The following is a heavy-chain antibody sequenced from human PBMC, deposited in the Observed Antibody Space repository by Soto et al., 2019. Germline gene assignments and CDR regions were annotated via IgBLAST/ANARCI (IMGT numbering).Heavy chain of an antibody. J-gene: IGHJ6*03. D-gene: IGHD2-2*01. CDR2: INHSGST. CDR1: GGSFSGYY. CDR3: ARGPAGYCSSTSCYYYYYYMDV. V-gene: IGHV4-34*01. Sequence: SETLSLTCAVYGGSFSGYYWSWIRQPPGKGLEWIGEINHSGSTNYNPSLKSRVTISVDTSKNQFSLKLSSVTAADTAVYYCARGPAGYCSSTSCYYYYYYMDVWGKGTTVTVSS.